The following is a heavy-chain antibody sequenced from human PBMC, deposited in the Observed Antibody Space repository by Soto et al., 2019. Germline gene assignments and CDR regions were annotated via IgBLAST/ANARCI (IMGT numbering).Heavy chain of an antibody. CDR2: IYWDDDQ. CDR1: GFSLNSSGVG. D-gene: IGHD4-17*01. J-gene: IGHJ4*02. V-gene: IGHV2-5*02. CDR3: ARTTTVTTDY. Sequence: SGPTLVKPTQTLTLTCTFSGFSLNSSGVGVGWIRQPPGKALEWLALIYWDDDQRYSPSLRSRLTITKDTSKNQVVLTMANMDPVDTATYYCARTTTVTTDYWGQGTLVTVSS.